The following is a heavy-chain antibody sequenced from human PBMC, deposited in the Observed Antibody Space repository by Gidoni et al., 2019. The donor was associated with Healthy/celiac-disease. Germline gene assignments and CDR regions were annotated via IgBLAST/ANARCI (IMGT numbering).Heavy chain of an antibody. D-gene: IGHD6-13*01. CDR2: ISSSSSYI. CDR1: GFTFSSYS. Sequence: EVQLVESGGGLVKPGGSLRLSCAASGFTFSSYSMNWVRQAPGQGQEWVSSISSSSSYIYYADAVKGRFTISRDNAKNSLYLQMNSLRAEDTAVYYCARDVREGSSPDDWGQGTLVTVSS. V-gene: IGHV3-21*01. CDR3: ARDVREGSSPDD. J-gene: IGHJ4*02.